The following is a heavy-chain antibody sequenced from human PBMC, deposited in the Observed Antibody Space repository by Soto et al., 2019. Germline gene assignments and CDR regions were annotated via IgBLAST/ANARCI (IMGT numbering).Heavy chain of an antibody. V-gene: IGHV3-66*04. Sequence: EVQLVESGGGLVQPGGSLRLSCAASGFTVSSNYMSWVRQAPGKGLEWVSVIYSGGSTYYAASVTGRFTISRDNDKNTLYLQMNSLRAEDTAVYYCASQFVTTGFDFWGQGTLVTVSS. CDR3: ASQFVTTGFDF. D-gene: IGHD4-4*01. CDR1: GFTVSSNY. CDR2: IYSGGST. J-gene: IGHJ4*02.